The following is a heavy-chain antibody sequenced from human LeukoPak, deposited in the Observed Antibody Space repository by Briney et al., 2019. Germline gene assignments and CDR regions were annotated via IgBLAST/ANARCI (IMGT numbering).Heavy chain of an antibody. Sequence: ASVKVSCKASGYTFTGYYMHWVRQAPGQGLEWMGWINPNSGGTNYAQKFQGRVTMTRDTPISTAYMELSRLRSDDTAVYYCARYYGSGKGSDDYYYYYYMDVWGKGTTVTVSS. CDR3: ARYYGSGKGSDDYYYYYYMDV. J-gene: IGHJ6*03. D-gene: IGHD3-10*01. CDR1: GYTFTGYY. V-gene: IGHV1-2*02. CDR2: INPNSGGT.